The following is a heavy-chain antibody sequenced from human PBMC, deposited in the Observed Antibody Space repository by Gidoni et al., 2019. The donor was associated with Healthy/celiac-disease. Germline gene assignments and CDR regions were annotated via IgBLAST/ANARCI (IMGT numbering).Heavy chain of an antibody. CDR2: ISGSGNT. J-gene: IGHJ4*02. Sequence: EVQLLESGGGLVQPGGSLRLSCAASGSTLSIYAMTWVRQAPGKGLEWVSAISGSGNTYYADSVKGRFTISRDNSKNTLFLQMNSLRAEDTAVYYCAKGRGSGYYNFDSWGQGTLVTVSS. CDR3: AKGRGSGYYNFDS. CDR1: GSTLSIYA. D-gene: IGHD3-3*01. V-gene: IGHV3-23*01.